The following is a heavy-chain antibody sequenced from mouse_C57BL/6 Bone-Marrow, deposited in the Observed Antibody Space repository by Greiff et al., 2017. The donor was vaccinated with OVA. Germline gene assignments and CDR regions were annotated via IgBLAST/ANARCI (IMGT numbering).Heavy chain of an antibody. D-gene: IGHD2-5*01. J-gene: IGHJ3*01. CDR2: IHPNSGSI. CDR1: GYTFTSYW. Sequence: QVQLQQPGAELVKPGASVKLSCKASGYTFTSYWMPWVKQRPGQGLEWIGMIHPNSGSINYNEKFKSKATLSVDKSSSTVYMQLSSLTSEDSAVYYYARWGTYNSNYEGAWFAYWGQGTLVTVSA. V-gene: IGHV1-64*01. CDR3: ARWGTYNSNYEGAWFAY.